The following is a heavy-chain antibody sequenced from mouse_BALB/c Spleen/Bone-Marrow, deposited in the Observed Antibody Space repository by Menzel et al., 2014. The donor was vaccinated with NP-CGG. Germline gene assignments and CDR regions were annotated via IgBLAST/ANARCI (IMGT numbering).Heavy chain of an antibody. CDR1: GFTFSSYS. D-gene: IGHD2-4*01. J-gene: IGHJ2*01. V-gene: IGHV5-6-4*01. CDR2: ISSGGHDT. CDR3: SKDGGYDYSYYFVY. Sequence: EVKLVESGGGLVKPGGSLKLSCAASGFTFSSYSMSWVRQTPEKRLEWVATISSGGHDTYYPDSVKGRFTISRDNAKNTLYLQMSSLKSEDTAMYYCSKDGGYDYSYYFVYWGQGTTLTVSS.